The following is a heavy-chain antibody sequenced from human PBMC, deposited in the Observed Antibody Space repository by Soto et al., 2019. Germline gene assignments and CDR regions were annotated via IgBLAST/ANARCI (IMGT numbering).Heavy chain of an antibody. CDR2: ISAYNGNT. CDR1: GYSFTSYG. V-gene: IGHV1-18*01. J-gene: IGHJ6*02. Sequence: ASVRVSCKASGYSFTSYGISWVRQAPGQGLEWMGWISAYNGNTNYAQKLQGRVTMTTDTSTSTAYMELSSLRSEDTAVYYCARIPSYDTSGPLDYYYGMDVWGQGTTVTVSS. D-gene: IGHD3-22*01. CDR3: ARIPSYDTSGPLDYYYGMDV.